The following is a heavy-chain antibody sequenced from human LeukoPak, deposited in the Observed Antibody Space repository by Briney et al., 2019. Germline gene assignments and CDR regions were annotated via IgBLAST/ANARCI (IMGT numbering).Heavy chain of an antibody. J-gene: IGHJ4*02. CDR1: GYSFTSYW. Sequence: GESLKISCKGSGYSFTSYWIGWVRQMPGKGLEGMGIIYPGDSDTRYSPSFQGQVTISADKSISTAYLQWSSLKASDTAMYYCARQVSTRNYYDSSGYYLSLYADYWGQGTLVTVSS. D-gene: IGHD3-22*01. V-gene: IGHV5-51*01. CDR3: ARQVSTRNYYDSSGYYLSLYADY. CDR2: IYPGDSDT.